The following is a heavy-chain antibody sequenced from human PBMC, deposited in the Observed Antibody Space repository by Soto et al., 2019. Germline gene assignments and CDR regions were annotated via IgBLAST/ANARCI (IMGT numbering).Heavy chain of an antibody. CDR3: ARVYHGRDIVVVVAATRYYYYGMDV. Sequence: QVQLVQSGAEVKKPGASVKVSCKASGYTFTSYDINWVRQATGQGLEWMGWMNPNSGNTGYAQKFQGRVTMTRNTSISTGYIELSSLRSEDTAVYYCARVYHGRDIVVVVAATRYYYYGMDVWGQGTTVTVSS. CDR1: GYTFTSYD. V-gene: IGHV1-8*01. D-gene: IGHD2-15*01. CDR2: MNPNSGNT. J-gene: IGHJ6*02.